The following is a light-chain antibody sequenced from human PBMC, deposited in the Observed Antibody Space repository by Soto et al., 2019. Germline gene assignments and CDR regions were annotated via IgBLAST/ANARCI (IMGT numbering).Light chain of an antibody. CDR2: DVS. CDR1: QSVSSNY. Sequence: EIVLTQSPGTLSFSPGERASLSCRASQSVSSNYLVWYQQKSGQAPRLLIYDVSRRATGIPERFSGSGSGTDFTLIISRLEPEDFAVYYCQQYGSSPWTFGQGTKVDI. V-gene: IGKV3-20*01. J-gene: IGKJ1*01. CDR3: QQYGSSPWT.